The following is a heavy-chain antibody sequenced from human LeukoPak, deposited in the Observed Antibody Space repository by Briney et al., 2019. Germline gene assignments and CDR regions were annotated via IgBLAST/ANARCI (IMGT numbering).Heavy chain of an antibody. CDR2: ISGSDGST. V-gene: IGHV3-23*01. CDR3: ARDTVATAIDY. J-gene: IGHJ4*02. CDR1: GFTFSNYA. D-gene: IGHD4-17*01. Sequence: AGGSLRLSCAASGFTFSNYAMSWVRQAPGKGLEWVSAISGSDGSTNYADSVKGRFTISRDNAKNSLYLQMNSLRAEDTAVYYCARDTVATAIDYWGQGTLVTVSS.